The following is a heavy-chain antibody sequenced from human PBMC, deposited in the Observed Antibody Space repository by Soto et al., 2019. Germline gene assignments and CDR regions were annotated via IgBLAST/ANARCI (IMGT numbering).Heavy chain of an antibody. CDR3: AREDGAFDF. V-gene: IGHV1-46*03. Sequence: QVQLVQSEAEVKKPGASVKISCKAFGYTFTSYYLHWVRQAPGQGLEWMGIINPSRGRTTYAQKXQXXXSXXRDTSTSTVYMELSSLTSEDTAVYYCAREDGAFDFWGQGTTVTVSS. J-gene: IGHJ3*01. CDR1: GYTFTSYY. CDR2: INPSRGRT.